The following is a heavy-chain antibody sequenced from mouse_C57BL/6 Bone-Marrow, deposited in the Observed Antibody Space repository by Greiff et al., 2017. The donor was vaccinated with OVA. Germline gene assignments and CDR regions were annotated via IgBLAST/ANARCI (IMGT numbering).Heavy chain of an antibody. D-gene: IGHD2-3*01. CDR1: GYSFTGYY. CDR3: ARWDDGYYWWFAY. Sequence: EVKLVESGPELVKPGASVKISCKASGYSFTGYYMNWVKQSPEKSLEWIGEINPSTGGTTYNQKFKAKATLTVDKSSSTAYMQLKSLTSEDSAVYYCARWDDGYYWWFAYWGQGTLVTVSA. CDR2: INPSTGGT. J-gene: IGHJ3*01. V-gene: IGHV1-42*01.